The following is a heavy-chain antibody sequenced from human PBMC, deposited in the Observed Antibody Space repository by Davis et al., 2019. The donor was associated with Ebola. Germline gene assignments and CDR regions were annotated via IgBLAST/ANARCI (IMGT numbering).Heavy chain of an antibody. CDR3: ARGGFYYDRSGYYYYFDH. J-gene: IGHJ4*02. CDR2: INSDGSTT. CDR1: GFTFSRSW. Sequence: HTGGPLRLSCAASGFTFSRSWMHWVRQAPGKGLVWVSRINSDGSTTNYADSVKGRFTISRDNAKNTLYLEMNSLRADDTAVYYCARGGFYYDRSGYYYYFDHWGQGTLVTVSS. V-gene: IGHV3-74*01. D-gene: IGHD3-22*01.